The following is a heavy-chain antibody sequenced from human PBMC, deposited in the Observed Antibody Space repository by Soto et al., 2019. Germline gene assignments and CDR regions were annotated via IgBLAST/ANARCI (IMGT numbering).Heavy chain of an antibody. J-gene: IGHJ4*02. CDR2: ISGSGGST. CDR3: AKDLGSITMVRGVTLNRAYFYY. D-gene: IGHD3-10*01. Sequence: GGSLRLSCAASGFTFSSYAMSWVRQAPGKGLEWVSAISGSGGSTYYADSVKGRFTISRDNSKNTLYLQMNSLRAGEKAVYYCAKDLGSITMVRGVTLNRAYFYYWGQGTLVTVSS. V-gene: IGHV3-23*01. CDR1: GFTFSSYA.